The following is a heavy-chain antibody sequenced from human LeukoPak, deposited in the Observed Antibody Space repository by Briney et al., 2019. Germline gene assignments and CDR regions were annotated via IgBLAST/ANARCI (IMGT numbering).Heavy chain of an antibody. CDR3: ARDTRTYYYDSGTNWFDP. CDR1: GGTFSSYA. D-gene: IGHD3-10*01. J-gene: IGHJ5*02. CDR2: IIPILGIA. V-gene: IGHV1-69*04. Sequence: GASVKVSCKASGGTFSSYAISWVRQAPGQGLEWMGRIIPILGIANYAQKFQGRVTMTTDTSTSTAYMELRSLRSDDTAVYYCARDTRTYYYDSGTNWFDPWGQGTLVTVSS.